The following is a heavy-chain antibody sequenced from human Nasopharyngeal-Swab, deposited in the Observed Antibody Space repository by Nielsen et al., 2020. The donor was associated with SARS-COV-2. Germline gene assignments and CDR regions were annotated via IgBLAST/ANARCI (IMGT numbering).Heavy chain of an antibody. CDR1: EFTFSSYA. CDR2: ISGSGGST. CDR3: AKSKRSGEYYDILGAFDI. V-gene: IGHV3-23*01. J-gene: IGHJ3*02. D-gene: IGHD3-9*01. Sequence: GESLKISCAASEFTFSSYAMSWVRQAPGKGLEWVSAISGSGGSTYYADSVKGRFTISRDNSKNTLYLQMNSLRAEDTAVYYCAKSKRSGEYYDILGAFDIWGQGTMVTVSS.